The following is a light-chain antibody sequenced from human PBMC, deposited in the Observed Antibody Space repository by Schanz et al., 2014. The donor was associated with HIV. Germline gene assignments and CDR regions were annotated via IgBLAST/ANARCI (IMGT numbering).Light chain of an antibody. CDR1: NSNIGSNT. CDR3: SAWDDSLNGWV. Sequence: QSVLTQPPSASGTPGQRVTISCSGSNSNIGSNTVNWYQQLPGTAPKLRIYSNNQRPSGVPDRFSGSKSGTSASLAISGLXSEDEADYYCSAWDDSLNGWVFGGGTKLTVL. V-gene: IGLV1-44*01. J-gene: IGLJ3*02. CDR2: SNN.